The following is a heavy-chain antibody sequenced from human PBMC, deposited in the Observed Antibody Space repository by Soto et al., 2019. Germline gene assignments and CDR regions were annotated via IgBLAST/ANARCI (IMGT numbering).Heavy chain of an antibody. CDR3: ARDLGGYDLYGPDT. J-gene: IGHJ5*02. CDR1: GYTFSSYA. Sequence: ASVKVSCKASGYTFSSYAMHWVRQAPGQRLEWMGWINLNSGDTNYAEKFRGRVTMTRDTSIITAYMELTRLKSDDTAVYYCARDLGGYDLYGPDTWGQGTLVTVSS. V-gene: IGHV1-2*02. D-gene: IGHD5-12*01. CDR2: INLNSGDT.